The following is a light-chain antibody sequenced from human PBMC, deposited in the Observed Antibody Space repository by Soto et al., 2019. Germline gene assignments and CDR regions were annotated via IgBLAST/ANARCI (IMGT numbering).Light chain of an antibody. CDR1: SGYSSSA. J-gene: IGLJ2*01. CDR3: QTWASDSVI. Sequence: QPVLTQSPSASASLGASVKLTCTLSSGYSSSAVAWHQQPPEKGPRFLMKVNTDGNHNMGDGIPARFSGSSSGSERSLTISSLQSEDEADYYCQTWASDSVIFGGGTQLTVL. V-gene: IGLV4-69*02. CDR2: VNTDGNH.